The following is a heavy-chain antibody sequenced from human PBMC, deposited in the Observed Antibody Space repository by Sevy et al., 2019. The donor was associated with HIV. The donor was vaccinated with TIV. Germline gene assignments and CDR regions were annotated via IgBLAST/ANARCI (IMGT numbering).Heavy chain of an antibody. CDR3: ARDVLGVVIH. CDR2: ISYDGSNK. V-gene: IGHV3-30-3*01. D-gene: IGHD3-3*01. CDR1: GFTFSSYA. Sequence: GGSLRLSCAASGFTFSSYAMHWVRQAPGKGLEWVAVISYDGSNKYYADSVKGRFTISRDNSKNTLYLQMNSLRAEDTAVYYCARDVLGVVIHWGQGTLVTVSS. J-gene: IGHJ4*02.